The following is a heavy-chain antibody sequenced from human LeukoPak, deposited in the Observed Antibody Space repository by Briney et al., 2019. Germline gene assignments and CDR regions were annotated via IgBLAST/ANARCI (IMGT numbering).Heavy chain of an antibody. V-gene: IGHV4-39*01. Sequence: SETLSLTCTVSGGSISSSSYYWGWIRQPPGKGLEWIGSIYYSGSTYYNPSLKSRVTISVDTSKNQFSLKLSSVTAADTAVYYCARTRRSGSYYYYYYGMDVWGQGTTVTVSS. CDR1: GGSISSSSYY. D-gene: IGHD3-10*01. CDR2: IYYSGST. J-gene: IGHJ6*02. CDR3: ARTRRSGSYYYYYYGMDV.